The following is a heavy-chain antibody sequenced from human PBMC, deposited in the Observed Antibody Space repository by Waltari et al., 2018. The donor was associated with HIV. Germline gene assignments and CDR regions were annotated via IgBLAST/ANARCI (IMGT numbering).Heavy chain of an antibody. Sequence: EVHLVESGGGLVQPGGSLRLSCAACGFSFSNYWMSWGRQAPGKGLEWVANIKQDGSEKYYVGSVKGRFTISRDNAKNSLYLQMNSLSADDTAVYYCARDFPLEGDNGDYFDTWGQGTLVTVSS. CDR2: IKQDGSEK. CDR3: ARDFPLEGDNGDYFDT. D-gene: IGHD1-26*01. J-gene: IGHJ4*02. CDR1: GFSFSNYW. V-gene: IGHV3-7*01.